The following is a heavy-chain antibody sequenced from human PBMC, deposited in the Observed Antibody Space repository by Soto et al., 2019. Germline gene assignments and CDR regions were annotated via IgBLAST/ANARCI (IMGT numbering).Heavy chain of an antibody. CDR3: ARHAVPAAIGPFDY. CDR2: IIPILGIA. D-gene: IGHD2-2*01. Sequence: QVQLVQSGAEVKKPGSSVKVSCKASGGTFSSYTISWVRQAPGQGLEWMGRIIPILGIANYAQKFQGRVTITADKSTSTAYMELSSLRSEDMAVYYCARHAVPAAIGPFDYWGQGTLVTVSS. V-gene: IGHV1-69*02. J-gene: IGHJ4*02. CDR1: GGTFSSYT.